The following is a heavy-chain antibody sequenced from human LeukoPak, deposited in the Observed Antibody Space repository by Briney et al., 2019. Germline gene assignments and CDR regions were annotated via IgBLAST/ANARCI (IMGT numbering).Heavy chain of an antibody. CDR1: GGSISSYY. CDR3: ARHGSVRSPLGP. D-gene: IGHD3-10*01. Sequence: SKTRSLTCTVSGGSISSYYWSWIRQPPGKGLEWIGYIYATGSTNYNPSLKSRVTISVDTSKNQFSLNLRSVTAADTAVYYCARHGSVRSPLGPWGQGTLVTVSS. J-gene: IGHJ5*02. CDR2: IYATGST. V-gene: IGHV4-4*09.